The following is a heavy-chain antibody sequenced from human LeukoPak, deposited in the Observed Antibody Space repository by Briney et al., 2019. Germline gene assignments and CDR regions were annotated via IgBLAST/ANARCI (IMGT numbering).Heavy chain of an antibody. CDR1: GFSFISYG. J-gene: IGHJ4*02. D-gene: IGHD4-17*01. V-gene: IGHV3-30*18. CDR2: ISDDGRSK. Sequence: GGSLRLSCAASGFSFISYGRHWVRQAPGKGLEWVGVISDDGRSKDYADSVKGRFTISRDNSKDTLYLQMNSLRDEDTAVYYCAKRPSDYGDYVSYFDYWGQGTLVTVSS. CDR3: AKRPSDYGDYVSYFDY.